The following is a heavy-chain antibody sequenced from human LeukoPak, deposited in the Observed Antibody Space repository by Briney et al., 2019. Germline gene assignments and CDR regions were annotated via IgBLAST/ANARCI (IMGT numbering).Heavy chain of an antibody. J-gene: IGHJ4*02. CDR2: INAGNGNT. D-gene: IGHD3-22*01. CDR3: ASSVLSSGYYPAYYFDY. Sequence: ASVKVSCKASGYTFTSYAMHWVRQAPGQRLEWMGWINAGNGNTKYSQEFQGRVTITADESTSTAYMELSSLRSEDTAVYYCASSVLSSGYYPAYYFDYWGQGTLVTVSS. CDR1: GYTFTSYA. V-gene: IGHV1-3*03.